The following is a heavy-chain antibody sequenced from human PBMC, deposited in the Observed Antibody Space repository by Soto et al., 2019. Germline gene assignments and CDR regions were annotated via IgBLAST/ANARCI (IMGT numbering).Heavy chain of an antibody. CDR1: GGSISSGGYY. V-gene: IGHV4-31*03. CDR2: ICYSGST. D-gene: IGHD4-17*01. J-gene: IGHJ4*02. Sequence: QVQLQESGPGLVKPSQTLSLTCTVSGGSISSGGYYWSWIRQHPGKGLEWIGYICYSGSTYYNPSLKSRVTISVDTSKNQFSLKLSSVTAADTAVYYCARDQTSYGDYVLVYWGQGTLVTVSS. CDR3: ARDQTSYGDYVLVY.